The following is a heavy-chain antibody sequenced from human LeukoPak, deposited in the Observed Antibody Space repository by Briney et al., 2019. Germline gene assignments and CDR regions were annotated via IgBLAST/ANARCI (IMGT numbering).Heavy chain of an antibody. Sequence: SGGSLRLSCAASGFTFSSYAMSWVRQAPGKGLEWVSAISGSGGSTYYADSVKGRFTISRDNSKNTLYLQMNSLRAEDTAVYYCARGPRIWFGEFPFDYWGQGTLVTVSS. CDR1: GFTFSSYA. J-gene: IGHJ4*02. CDR2: ISGSGGST. CDR3: ARGPRIWFGEFPFDY. V-gene: IGHV3-23*01. D-gene: IGHD3-10*01.